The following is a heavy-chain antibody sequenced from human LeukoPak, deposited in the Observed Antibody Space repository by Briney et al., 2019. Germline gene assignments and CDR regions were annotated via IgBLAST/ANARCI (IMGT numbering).Heavy chain of an antibody. J-gene: IGHJ4*02. CDR1: GFTFGDYA. Sequence: GGSLRLSCTASGFTFGDYAMSWVRQAPGTGLEWVSGISSSGGSTYYADSVKGHFTISRNNSKNTLYLQMNSLRAEDTAVYYCAKIGHSGGSDYWGQGTLVTVSS. V-gene: IGHV3-23*01. D-gene: IGHD5-12*01. CDR3: AKIGHSGGSDY. CDR2: ISSSGGST.